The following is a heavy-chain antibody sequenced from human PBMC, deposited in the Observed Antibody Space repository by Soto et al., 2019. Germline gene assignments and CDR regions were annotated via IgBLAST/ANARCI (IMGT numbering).Heavy chain of an antibody. CDR1: GYTFTGYY. Sequence: ASVKVSCKASGYTFTGYYMHWVRQAPGQGLEWMGWINPDSGGTNYAQKFQGWVTMTRDTSASTAYMELSRLRSEDTAVYYCARAAAGLFDYWGQGTLVTVSS. D-gene: IGHD6-13*01. J-gene: IGHJ4*02. CDR2: INPDSGGT. V-gene: IGHV1-2*04. CDR3: ARAAAGLFDY.